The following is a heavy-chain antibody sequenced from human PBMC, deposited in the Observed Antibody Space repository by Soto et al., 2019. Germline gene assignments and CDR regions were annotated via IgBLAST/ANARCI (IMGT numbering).Heavy chain of an antibody. Sequence: SETLSLTCAVSGVSISSGDYYWSWIRQPPGKTLEWIGTIYYHGNTYSNPSLKSRVTISVDTSNNQLSLKLRSVTAADTAVYYCARHDGFSSGWIFDYWGHGTLVTVSS. CDR3: ARHDGFSSGWIFDY. V-gene: IGHV4-39*01. CDR2: IYYHGNT. CDR1: GVSISSGDYY. D-gene: IGHD6-19*01. J-gene: IGHJ4*01.